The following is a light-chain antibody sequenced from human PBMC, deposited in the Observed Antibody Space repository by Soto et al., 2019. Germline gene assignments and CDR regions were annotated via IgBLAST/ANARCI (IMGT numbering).Light chain of an antibody. Sequence: EIVLTQSPGTLCLSPGERATLACRSSQNIDGNFLVWHQQKPGQAPRLLINAAFTRATGIPDRFSGSGAGTDFTLTISRLEPEDFAVYYCQQYGSSPTTFGQGTKVDIK. CDR2: AAF. CDR3: QQYGSSPTT. V-gene: IGKV3-20*01. J-gene: IGKJ1*01. CDR1: QNIDGNF.